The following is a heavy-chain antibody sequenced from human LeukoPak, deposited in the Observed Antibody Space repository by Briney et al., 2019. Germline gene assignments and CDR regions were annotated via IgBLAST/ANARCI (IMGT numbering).Heavy chain of an antibody. CDR3: AKGDCYDSIGRSYCHYYMDV. V-gene: IGHV3-53*01. CDR1: GFTVSSNY. D-gene: IGHD3-22*01. Sequence: GGSLRLSCAASGFTVSSNYMSWVRQAPGKGLEWVSVIYSGGSTYYADSVKGRFTISRDNSKNTLYLQMNSLRAEDTAVYYCAKGDCYDSIGRSYCHYYMDVWGKGTTVTVSS. J-gene: IGHJ6*03. CDR2: IYSGGST.